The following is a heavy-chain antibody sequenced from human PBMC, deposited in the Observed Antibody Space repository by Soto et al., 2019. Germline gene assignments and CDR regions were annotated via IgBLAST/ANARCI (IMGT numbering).Heavy chain of an antibody. J-gene: IGHJ5*02. D-gene: IGHD3-3*01. Sequence: QVQLQESCPGLVKPSQTLSLTSTVSGGSISSGGYYWSWFRQHPGKGLEWIGYIYYIGSTYYNPSLKSRVTISVDTSKTQFSLKLSSVTAADTVVYYCAREVTIFGVVISWFDPWGQGTLVTVSS. V-gene: IGHV4-31*03. CDR1: GGSISSGGYY. CDR3: AREVTIFGVVISWFDP. CDR2: IYYIGST.